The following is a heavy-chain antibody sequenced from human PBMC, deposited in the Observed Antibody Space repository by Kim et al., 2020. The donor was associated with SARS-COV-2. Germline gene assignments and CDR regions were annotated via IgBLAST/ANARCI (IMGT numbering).Heavy chain of an antibody. CDR2: ISPYNGNT. CDR3: ARDHSIAAPGTGFYFYGMDV. D-gene: IGHD6-13*01. Sequence: ASVKVSCKASGYSFTNFGIPWVRQAPGQGLEWMGWISPYNGNTSYAQKFQGRVTMTTDTSTSTAYMELRSLRSDDTAVYYCARDHSIAAPGTGFYFYGMDVWGQGTPVTVSS. J-gene: IGHJ6*02. CDR1: GYSFTNFG. V-gene: IGHV1-18*01.